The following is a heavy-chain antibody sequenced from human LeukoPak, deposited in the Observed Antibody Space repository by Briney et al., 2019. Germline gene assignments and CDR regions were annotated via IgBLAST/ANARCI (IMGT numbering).Heavy chain of an antibody. CDR3: ARESYDFWSGSYGMDV. V-gene: IGHV3-7*03. Sequence: GGSLRLSCAASGFTFSSYWMSWVRQAPGKGLEWVANIKQDGSEKYYVDSVKGRFTISRDNAKNSLYLQMNSLRAEDTAVYYCARESYDFWSGSYGMDVWGQGTRSPSP. J-gene: IGHJ6*02. CDR2: IKQDGSEK. D-gene: IGHD3-3*01. CDR1: GFTFSSYW.